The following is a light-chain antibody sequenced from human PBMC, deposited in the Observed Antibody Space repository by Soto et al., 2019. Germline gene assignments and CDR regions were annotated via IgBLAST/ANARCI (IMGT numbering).Light chain of an antibody. J-gene: IGKJ1*01. CDR1: QSVSSD. Sequence: DIVMTQSPATLSVSPGERATLSCRASQSVSSDLAWYQQKPGQAPRLLIYGASTRDTGIPARFSGSGSGTEFTLTISSLQSEDFAIYFCQQYNKWPPWTFGQGTKVEIK. V-gene: IGKV3-15*01. CDR2: GAS. CDR3: QQYNKWPPWT.